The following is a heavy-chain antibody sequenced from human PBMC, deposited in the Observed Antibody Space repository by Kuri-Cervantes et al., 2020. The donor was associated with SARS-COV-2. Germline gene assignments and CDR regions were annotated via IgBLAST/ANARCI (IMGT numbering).Heavy chain of an antibody. CDR1: GGSFSGYY. J-gene: IGHJ6*02. CDR2: INHSGST. Sequence: SETLSLTCAVYGGSFSGYYWSWIRQHPGKGLEWIGEINHSGSTNYNPSLKSRVTISVDTSKNQFSLKLSSVTAADTAVYYCARGVGAAVAGTLITIYYYYGMDVWGQGTTVTVSS. CDR3: ARGVGAAVAGTLITIYYYYGMDV. D-gene: IGHD6-19*01. V-gene: IGHV4-34*01.